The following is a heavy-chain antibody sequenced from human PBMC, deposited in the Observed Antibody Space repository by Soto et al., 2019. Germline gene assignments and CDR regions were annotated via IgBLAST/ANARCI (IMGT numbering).Heavy chain of an antibody. CDR1: GYRFTSFW. CDR3: LRYVGKNLDD. Sequence: GESLKISCKGFGYRFTSFWIGWVRQMPGKGLEWMGIIHPDDSDTKYNQPFQGQVTISADKSISTAYLQWSSLKASDTAMYFCLRYVGKNLDDWGQGTLVTVSS. J-gene: IGHJ4*02. V-gene: IGHV5-51*01. D-gene: IGHD3-16*01. CDR2: IHPDDSDT.